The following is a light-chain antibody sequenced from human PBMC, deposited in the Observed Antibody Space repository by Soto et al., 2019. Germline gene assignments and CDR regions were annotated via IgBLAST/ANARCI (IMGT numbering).Light chain of an antibody. J-gene: IGKJ5*01. CDR2: DAS. Sequence: AIMMTQCPSSFCSSPRARVSITFLATQDIGTYLAWYQQKPGKAPKVLIFDASSLKTGVPSRFSGSGSGTDFTLTISRLEPEDFALFYCQYHGSSTITFGQGTRLEIK. CDR3: QYHGSSTIT. CDR1: QDIGTY. V-gene: IGKV1-8*01.